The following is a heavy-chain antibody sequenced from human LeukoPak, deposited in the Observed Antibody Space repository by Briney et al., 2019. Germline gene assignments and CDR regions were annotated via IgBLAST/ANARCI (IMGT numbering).Heavy chain of an antibody. V-gene: IGHV4-39*01. CDR2: IYYSGST. D-gene: IGHD3-22*01. CDR3: ARQGVYYDSSGYYSPADY. CDR1: GGSISSSSYY. J-gene: IGHJ4*02. Sequence: PSETLSLTCTVSGGSISSSSYYWGWIRQPPGKGLEWIGSIYYSGSTYYNPSLKSRVTISVDTSKNQFSLKLSSVTAADTAVYYCARQGVYYDSSGYYSPADYWGQGTLVTVSS.